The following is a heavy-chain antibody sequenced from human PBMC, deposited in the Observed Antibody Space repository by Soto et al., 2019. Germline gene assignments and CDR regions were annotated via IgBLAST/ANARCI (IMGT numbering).Heavy chain of an antibody. CDR3: ARGASFSYAKRGAHRNFYFDL. J-gene: IGHJ2*01. CDR1: GYTFTDND. D-gene: IGHD2-8*01. V-gene: IGHV1-8*01. CDR2: MNPYRGNR. Sequence: QAQLVQSGAEMKKPGASVRVSCQASGYTFTDNDINWMRQASGGGREWMGWMNPYRGNRGYEYKFQGRVTMTRDTSTNTASMELSGVRSDDTAVYFCARGASFSYAKRGAHRNFYFDLWGRGTLVAVSS.